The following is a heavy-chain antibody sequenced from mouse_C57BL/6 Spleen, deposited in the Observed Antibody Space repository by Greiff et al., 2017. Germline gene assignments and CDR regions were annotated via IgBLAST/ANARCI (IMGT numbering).Heavy chain of an antibody. CDR1: GYTFTSYW. J-gene: IGHJ4*01. D-gene: IGHD3-2*02. CDR3: ARGSSGYVLYAMDY. V-gene: IGHV1-50*01. Sequence: VQLQQSGAELVKPGASVKLSCKASGYTFTSYWMQWVKQRPGQGLEWIGEIDPSDSYTNYNQKFKGKATLTVDTSSSTAYMQLSSLTSEDSAVYYCARGSSGYVLYAMDYWGLGTSVTVSS. CDR2: IDPSDSYT.